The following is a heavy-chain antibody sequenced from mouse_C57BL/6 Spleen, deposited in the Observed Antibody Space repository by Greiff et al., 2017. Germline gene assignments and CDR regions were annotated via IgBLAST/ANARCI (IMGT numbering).Heavy chain of an antibody. CDR1: GYTFTSYW. J-gene: IGHJ2*01. D-gene: IGHD2-14*01. CDR2: IDPSDSYT. Sequence: QVQLQQPGAELVRPGTSVKLSCKASGYTFTSYWMHWVKQRPGQGLEWIGVIDPSDSYTKYNQKFKGKATLTVDTSSSTAYMQLSSLTSEDSAVYYCARDQTGTRGYFDYWGQGTTLTVSS. V-gene: IGHV1-59*01. CDR3: ARDQTGTRGYFDY.